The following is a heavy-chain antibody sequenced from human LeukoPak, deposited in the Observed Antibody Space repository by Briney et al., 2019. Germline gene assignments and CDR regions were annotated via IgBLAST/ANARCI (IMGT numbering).Heavy chain of an antibody. Sequence: GGSLRLSCAASGFTVSSNYMSWVRQAPGKGLEWVSVIYSGGSTYYADSVKGRFTISRDNAKKSLYLQMNSLRAEDTAVYYCARARLTDYVWGRRTFDIWGQGTMVTISS. CDR1: GFTVSSNY. CDR3: ARARLTDYVWGRRTFDI. D-gene: IGHD3-16*01. CDR2: IYSGGST. V-gene: IGHV3-53*01. J-gene: IGHJ3*02.